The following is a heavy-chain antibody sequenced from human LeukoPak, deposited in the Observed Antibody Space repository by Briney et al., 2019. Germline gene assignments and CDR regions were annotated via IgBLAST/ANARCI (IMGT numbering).Heavy chain of an antibody. CDR1: GYTFTGYY. J-gene: IGHJ6*04. D-gene: IGHD3-3*01. CDR2: ISAYNGNT. Sequence: ASVKVSCKASGYTFTGYYMHWVRQAPGQRLEWMGWISAYNGNTNYAQKLQGRVTMTTDTSTSTAYMELRSLRSDDTAVYYCARGRVFGVVIFMDVWGKGTTVTVSS. CDR3: ARGRVFGVVIFMDV. V-gene: IGHV1-18*04.